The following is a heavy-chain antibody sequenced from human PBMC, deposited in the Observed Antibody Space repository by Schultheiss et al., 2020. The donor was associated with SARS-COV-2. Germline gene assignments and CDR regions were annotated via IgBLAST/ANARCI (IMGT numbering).Heavy chain of an antibody. CDR3: AHSASSVGWFDP. V-gene: IGHV4-34*01. CDR1: GGSFSGYY. D-gene: IGHD1-26*01. CDR2: INHSGST. J-gene: IGHJ5*02. Sequence: SETLSLTCAVYGGSFSGYYWSWIRQPPGKGLEWIGEINHSGSTNYNPSLKSRVTISVDTSKNQFSLKLSSVTAADTAIYYCAHSASSVGWFDPWGQGILVTVSS.